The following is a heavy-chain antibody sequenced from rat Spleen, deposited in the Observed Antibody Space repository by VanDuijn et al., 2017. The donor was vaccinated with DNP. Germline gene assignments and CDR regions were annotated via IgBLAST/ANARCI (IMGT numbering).Heavy chain of an antibody. V-gene: IGHV5-22*01. J-gene: IGHJ4*01. CDR2: IRYDGGGT. CDR3: ARHVSTTAGNYAMDA. D-gene: IGHD1-2*01. CDR1: GFTFSDYG. Sequence: EVQLVESGGGLVQPGRSMKLSCTASGFTFSDYGMAWVLQAPTKGLEWVAYIRYDGGGTKYADSVTGRFTISRDNAKSTLYLQMDSLRSEETATYYCARHVSTTAGNYAMDAWGQGTSVTVSS.